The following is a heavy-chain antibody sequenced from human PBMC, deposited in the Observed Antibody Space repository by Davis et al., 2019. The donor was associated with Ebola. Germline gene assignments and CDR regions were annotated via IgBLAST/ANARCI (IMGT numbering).Heavy chain of an antibody. CDR2: ITGSGGSR. CDR1: GFRFSSYW. V-gene: IGHV3-23*01. D-gene: IGHD2-2*01. CDR3: VKDTSNVWFDV. J-gene: IGHJ3*01. Sequence: GGSLRLSCAASGFRFSSYWMHWVRQAPGKGLEWVSSITGSGGSRYHADSVKGRFTISRDNSKNTLHLQMNSLRVEDTAIYYCVKDTSNVWFDVWGPGTMVTVSS.